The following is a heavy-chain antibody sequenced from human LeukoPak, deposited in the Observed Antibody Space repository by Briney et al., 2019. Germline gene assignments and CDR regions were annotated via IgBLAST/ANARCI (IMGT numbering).Heavy chain of an antibody. J-gene: IGHJ4*02. CDR1: GDSISRYY. Sequence: KTSETLSLTCTVSGDSISRYYWSWIRQPPGKGLEWIGYIYYSGSNNYTPSLRSRVTISVDTSKNQFSLKLSSVTAADTAVYYCARQALGYSSVGHFDYWGQGTQVTVSS. CDR3: ARQALGYSSVGHFDY. D-gene: IGHD5-18*01. V-gene: IGHV4-59*08. CDR2: IYYSGSN.